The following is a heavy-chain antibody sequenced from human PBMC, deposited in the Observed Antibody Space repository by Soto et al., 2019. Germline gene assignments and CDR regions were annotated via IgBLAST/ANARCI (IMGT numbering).Heavy chain of an antibody. D-gene: IGHD1-26*01. V-gene: IGHV1-18*01. J-gene: IGHJ5*02. Sequence: QVQLVQSGAEVKKPGASVKVSCKASGYTFINYGISWVRQAPGQGLEWMGWINTYNGNTNYAKKFQGRVTMTTDTSTSTAYMELRSLRSDDTAVYHCARGPVGPAWFDPWGQGTLVTVSS. CDR1: GYTFINYG. CDR3: ARGPVGPAWFDP. CDR2: INTYNGNT.